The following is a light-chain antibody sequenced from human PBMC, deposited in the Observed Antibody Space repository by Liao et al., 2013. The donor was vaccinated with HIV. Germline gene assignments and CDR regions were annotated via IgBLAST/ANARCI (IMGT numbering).Light chain of an antibody. Sequence: SYELTQPPSVSVSPGQTARITCSGDAFSRQYGYWYQQKPGQAPILVINKDNERPSGIPERFSGSNSGNTATLTISGTQAMDEADYYCQAWDSSTYVVFGGGTKLTVL. CDR1: AFSRQY. CDR3: QAWDSSTYVV. J-gene: IGLJ2*01. CDR2: KDN. V-gene: IGLV3-1*01.